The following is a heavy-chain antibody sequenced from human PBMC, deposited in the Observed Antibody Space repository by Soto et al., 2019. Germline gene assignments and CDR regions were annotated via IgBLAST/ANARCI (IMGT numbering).Heavy chain of an antibody. CDR3: ARVNYDFWSGYYYYYYMDV. Sequence: GGPLRLSCAASGFTFSKYGMSWGCQAPGKGLEWVSAISGGGGGTFYADSVKGRFTISRDNSKDTLYLQMNSLRAEDTAVYYCARVNYDFWSGYYYYYYMDVWGKGTTVTVSS. J-gene: IGHJ6*03. CDR1: GFTFSKYG. CDR2: ISGGGGGT. D-gene: IGHD3-3*01. V-gene: IGHV3-23*01.